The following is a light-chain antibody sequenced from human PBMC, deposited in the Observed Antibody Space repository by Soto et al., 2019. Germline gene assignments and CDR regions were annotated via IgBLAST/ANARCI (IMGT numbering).Light chain of an antibody. CDR2: GAS. CDR3: LQYNNWWT. CDR1: QSVSSS. Sequence: EIVMTQSPATLSVSPGERATLSCRASQSVSSSLAWYQQKPGQAPRLLISGASTRATGIPARFSGSGSGTEFTLTISSLQSEDFAVYYCLQYNNWWTFGPGTKVEIK. J-gene: IGKJ1*01. V-gene: IGKV3-15*01.